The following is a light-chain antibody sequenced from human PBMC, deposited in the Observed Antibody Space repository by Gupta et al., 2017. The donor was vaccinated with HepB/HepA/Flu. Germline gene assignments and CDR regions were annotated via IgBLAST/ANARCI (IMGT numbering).Light chain of an antibody. V-gene: IGKV3-11*01. CDR3: QQRSNWHLT. CDR1: QSVSSY. Sequence: EIVLPQSPATLSLSPGVRATLSCRASQSVSSYLAWYQQKPGQAPRLRIYDASNRATGIPARFSGSGSGTXFTLTIXSLGPEDLAVYYGQQRSNWHLTFGXGTKVDIK. J-gene: IGKJ3*01. CDR2: DAS.